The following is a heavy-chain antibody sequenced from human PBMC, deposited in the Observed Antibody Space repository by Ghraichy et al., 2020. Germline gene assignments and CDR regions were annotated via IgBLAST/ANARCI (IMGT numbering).Heavy chain of an antibody. D-gene: IGHD3-22*01. J-gene: IGHJ4*02. CDR1: GFTVSNNY. CDR3: ARVSVVISPLHFDS. V-gene: IGHV3-66*01. Sequence: GSLRLSCAASGFTVSNNYMSWVRQAPGKGLEWVSVIYNDGTTYYADSVKGRFTISRDNSKNTLHLQMNSLRAEDTAVYYCARVSVVISPLHFDSWGQGTLVTVSS. CDR2: IYNDGTT.